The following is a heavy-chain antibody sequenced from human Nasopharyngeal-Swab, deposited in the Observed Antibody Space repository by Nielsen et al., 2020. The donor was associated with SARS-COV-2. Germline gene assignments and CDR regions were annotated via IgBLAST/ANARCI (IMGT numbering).Heavy chain of an antibody. CDR2: ISSSSSTI. CDR3: ARGPHLGVRGVSWFDP. V-gene: IGHV3-48*04. D-gene: IGHD3-10*01. Sequence: GEARKISCAASGFTFSSYSMNWVRQAPGKGLEWVSYISSSSSTIYYADSVKGRFTISRDNAKNSLYLQMNSLRAEDTAVYYCARGPHLGVRGVSWFDPWGQGTLVTVSS. CDR1: GFTFSSYS. J-gene: IGHJ5*02.